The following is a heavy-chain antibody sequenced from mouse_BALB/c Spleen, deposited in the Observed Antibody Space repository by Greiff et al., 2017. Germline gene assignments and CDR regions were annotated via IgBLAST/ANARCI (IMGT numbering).Heavy chain of an antibody. CDR1: GFNIKDTY. CDR2: IDPANGNT. CDR3: ARFYFYAMDY. J-gene: IGHJ4*01. V-gene: IGHV14-3*02. D-gene: IGHD1-1*01. Sequence: EVKLVESGAELVKPGASVKLSCTASGFNIKDTYMHWVKQRPEQGLEWIGRIDPANGNTKYDPKFQGKATITADTSSNTAYLQLSSLTSEDTAVYYCARFYFYAMDYWGQGTSVTVSS.